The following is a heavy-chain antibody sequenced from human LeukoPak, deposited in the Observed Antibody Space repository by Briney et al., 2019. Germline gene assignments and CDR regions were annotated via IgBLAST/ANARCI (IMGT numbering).Heavy chain of an antibody. J-gene: IGHJ4*02. V-gene: IGHV4-34*01. CDR2: INHSGGT. D-gene: IGHD2-2*01. CDR1: GDSISNYY. Sequence: NPSETLSLTCTVSGDSISNYYWTWIRQPPGKGLEWIGEINHSGGTNYNPSLKSRVTISGDTSKSQFSLKLSSVTAADTAVYFCLRIYCSSTSCHYFDYWGQGTLVTVSS. CDR3: LRIYCSSTSCHYFDY.